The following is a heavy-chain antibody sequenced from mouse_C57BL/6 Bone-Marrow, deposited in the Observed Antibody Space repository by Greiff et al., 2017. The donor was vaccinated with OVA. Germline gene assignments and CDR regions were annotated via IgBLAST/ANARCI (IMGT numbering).Heavy chain of an antibody. D-gene: IGHD1-1*01. Sequence: VQLQQPGAELVKPGASVKLSCKASGYTFTSYWMHWVKQRPGQGLEWIGMIHPNSGSTNYNEKFKIKATMTVNKSSSTAYMQLSSLTSEDSAVYYCARGEFTTVSDYWGQGTTLTVSS. CDR2: IHPNSGST. V-gene: IGHV1-64*01. CDR1: GYTFTSYW. J-gene: IGHJ2*01. CDR3: ARGEFTTVSDY.